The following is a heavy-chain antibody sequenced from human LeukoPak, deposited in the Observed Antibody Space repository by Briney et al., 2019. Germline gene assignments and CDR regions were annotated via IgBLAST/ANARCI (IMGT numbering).Heavy chain of an antibody. Sequence: GGSLRLSCAASGLTFSSHWMHWVRQAPGKGLEWVSGISWNSGSIGYAASVKGRFTISRDNAKNSLYLQMNSLRAEDTALYYCAKDIQSGSWYGGYYYYYGMDVWGQGTTATVSS. V-gene: IGHV3-9*01. CDR1: GLTFSSHW. D-gene: IGHD6-13*01. J-gene: IGHJ6*02. CDR2: ISWNSGSI. CDR3: AKDIQSGSWYGGYYYYYGMDV.